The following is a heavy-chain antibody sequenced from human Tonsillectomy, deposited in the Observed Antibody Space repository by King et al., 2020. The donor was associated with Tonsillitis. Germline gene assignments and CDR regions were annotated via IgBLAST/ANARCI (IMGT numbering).Heavy chain of an antibody. CDR2: ISSSSSTI. CDR1: GFTFSSYS. Sequence: VQLVESGGGLVQPGGSLRLSCAASGFTFSSYSMNWVRQAPGKGLEWVSYISSSSSTIYYADSVKGRFTISRDNAKNSLYLQMNSLRDEDTAVYYCARGSSPSEGGYDILTGLPINYYYYGMDVWGQGTTVTVSS. J-gene: IGHJ6*02. CDR3: ARGSSPSEGGYDILTGLPINYYYYGMDV. V-gene: IGHV3-48*02. D-gene: IGHD3-9*01.